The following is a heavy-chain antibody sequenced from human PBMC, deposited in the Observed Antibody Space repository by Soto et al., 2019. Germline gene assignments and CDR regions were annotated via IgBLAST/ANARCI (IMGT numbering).Heavy chain of an antibody. Sequence: GGSLRLSCAASGFTFTRYSMNWVRQAPGKGLEWVPSISSTTNYIYYGDSMKGRFTISRDNAKNSLYLGMNSLRAEDTAVYYCARESEDLTSNFDYWGQGTLVTVSS. CDR2: ISSTTNYI. CDR1: GFTFTRYS. J-gene: IGHJ4*02. CDR3: ARESEDLTSNFDY. V-gene: IGHV3-21*06.